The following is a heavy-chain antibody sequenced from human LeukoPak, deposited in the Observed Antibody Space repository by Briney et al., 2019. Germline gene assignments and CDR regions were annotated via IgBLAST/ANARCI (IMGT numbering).Heavy chain of an antibody. J-gene: IGHJ4*02. CDR1: GGSFSGYY. V-gene: IGHV4-34*01. CDR2: INHSGCT. CDR3: ESLKRRMTTVTRWYYFDY. D-gene: IGHD4-17*01. Sequence: SETLSLTCAVYGGSFSGYYWSWIRQPPGKGLEWIGEINHSGCTNYNPSLKRRVTISVDTSKTKFSLKLSSVTDADTAVYYCESLKRRMTTVTRWYYFDYWGQGTLVTVSS.